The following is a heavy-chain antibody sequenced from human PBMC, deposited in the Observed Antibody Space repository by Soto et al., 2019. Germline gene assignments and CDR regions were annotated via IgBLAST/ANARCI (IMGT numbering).Heavy chain of an antibody. D-gene: IGHD6-19*01. V-gene: IGHV3-23*01. Sequence: GGSLRLSCAASGFTFSSYAMSWVRQAPGKGLEWVSAISGSGGSTYYADSVKGRFTISRDNSKNTLYLQMNSLRAEDTAVYYCAKWGLYSSGWYSMDYWGQGTLVTVSS. CDR3: AKWGLYSSGWYSMDY. CDR1: GFTFSSYA. CDR2: ISGSGGST. J-gene: IGHJ4*02.